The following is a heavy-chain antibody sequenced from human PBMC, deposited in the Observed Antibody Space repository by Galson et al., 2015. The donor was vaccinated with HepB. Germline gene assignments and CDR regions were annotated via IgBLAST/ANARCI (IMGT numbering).Heavy chain of an antibody. Sequence: SLRLSCAASAFTFNAYAMHWVRQTPGKGLEWVAAISFDGNNKFYADSVQGRFTISSDSFKNTLYLQMNSLGVEDTAVYYCARGRKFRYFDWLSQDDWYFDLLGRDTLVTVSS. D-gene: IGHD3-9*01. CDR1: AFTFNAYA. V-gene: IGHV3-30*04. CDR3: ARGRKFRYFDWLSQDDWYFDL. CDR2: ISFDGNNK. J-gene: IGHJ2*01.